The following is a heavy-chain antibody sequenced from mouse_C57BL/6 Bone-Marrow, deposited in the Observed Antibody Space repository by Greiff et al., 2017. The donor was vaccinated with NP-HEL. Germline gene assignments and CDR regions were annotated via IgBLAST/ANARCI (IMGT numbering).Heavy chain of an antibody. J-gene: IGHJ1*03. D-gene: IGHD1-1*01. CDR2: IDPETGGT. V-gene: IGHV1-15*01. CDR1: GYTFTDYE. CDR3: TRQSTVVATHWYFDV. Sequence: VQLQQSGAELVRPGASVTLSCKASGYTFTDYEMHWVKQTPVHGLEWIGAIDPETGGTAYNQKFKGKAILTADKSSSTAYMELRSLTSEDSAVYYCTRQSTVVATHWYFDVWGTGTTVTVSS.